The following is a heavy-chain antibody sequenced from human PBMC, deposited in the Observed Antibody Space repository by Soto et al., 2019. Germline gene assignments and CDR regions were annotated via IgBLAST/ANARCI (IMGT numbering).Heavy chain of an antibody. J-gene: IGHJ4*02. CDR1: DGSISTSSFY. CDR3: GRRYCTTGVCPKVGYFDH. CDR2: LYYSGRT. D-gene: IGHD2-8*01. V-gene: IGHV4-39*01. Sequence: QLQLQESGPGLVEPSETLSLTCIGSDGSISTSSFYWGWIRQFPGKGLECIGTLYYSGRTYYNPSLKSGVPVSVDTSKTHFSLNLSSVTAADTSVDYCGRRYCTTGVCPKVGYFDHWGQGTLVTVSS.